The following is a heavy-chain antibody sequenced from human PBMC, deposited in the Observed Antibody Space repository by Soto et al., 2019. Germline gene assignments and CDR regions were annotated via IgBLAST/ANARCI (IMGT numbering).Heavy chain of an antibody. V-gene: IGHV4-4*02. Sequence: QVQLQESGPGLVKPSGTLSLTCAVSSGSISSSNWWSWVSHPPGKGLEWIGDIYHSGSTNYNPALKSRVTISVDKSKNQFSLKLSSVTAADTAVYYCAREDCSSTSCYPDYWGQGTLVTVSS. CDR1: SGSISSSNW. J-gene: IGHJ4*02. CDR3: AREDCSSTSCYPDY. CDR2: IYHSGST. D-gene: IGHD2-2*01.